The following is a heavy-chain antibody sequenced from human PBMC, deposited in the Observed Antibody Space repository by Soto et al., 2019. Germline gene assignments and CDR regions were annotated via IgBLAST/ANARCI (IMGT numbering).Heavy chain of an antibody. D-gene: IGHD6-19*01. CDR2: ITGSGDST. J-gene: IGHJ4*02. CDR3: AKELQFSGWLSAQTFDY. Sequence: EVQLLESGGGLVQPGGSLRLSCAVSGFTFSSHAMSWVRQAPGKGLECVSSITGSGDSTYYADSVKGRFTISRDKSKSTLYLQMNSLRAEDTAVYYCAKELQFSGWLSAQTFDYWGQGTQVTCSS. V-gene: IGHV3-23*01. CDR1: GFTFSSHA.